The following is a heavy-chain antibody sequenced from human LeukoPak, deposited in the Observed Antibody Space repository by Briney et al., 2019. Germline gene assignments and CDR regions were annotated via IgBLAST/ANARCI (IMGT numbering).Heavy chain of an antibody. V-gene: IGHV1-2*02. J-gene: IGHJ6*03. CDR2: INPNTGDT. CDR3: ARAFYYYYYYMDV. Sequence: ASVKVSCKASGFTFNAYYIHWVRQAPGQGLEWMGWINPNTGDTNFAQKFQGRVAMTRDTSLSTAYMDLSRLTSDDTAVYYCARAFYYYYYYMDVWGKGTTVTVSS. CDR1: GFTFNAYY.